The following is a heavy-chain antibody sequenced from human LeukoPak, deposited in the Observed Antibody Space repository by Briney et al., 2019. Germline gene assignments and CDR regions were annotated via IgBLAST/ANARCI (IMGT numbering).Heavy chain of an antibody. CDR1: GFTFSSYG. CDR3: AKDRSNWFDS. V-gene: IGHV3-30*18. J-gene: IGHJ5*01. Sequence: GGSLRLSCAASGFTFSSYGMHWVRQAPGKGLEWVAVISYDGSNKYYADSVKGRFTISRDNSKNTLYLQMNSLRAEDTAVYYCAKDRSNWFDSWGQGTLVTVSS. D-gene: IGHD2/OR15-2a*01. CDR2: ISYDGSNK.